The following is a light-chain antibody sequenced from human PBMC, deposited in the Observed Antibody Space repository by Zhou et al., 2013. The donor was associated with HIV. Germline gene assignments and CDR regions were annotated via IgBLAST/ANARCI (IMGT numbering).Light chain of an antibody. V-gene: IGKV3-20*01. Sequence: EIVLTQSPVTLSLSPGQRATLSRRSSQVVSASYVAWYQKRPGQAPKLVVYGASRRATDIPDRFGGSGSGREFILTINRLEPEDFAVYYCQQYGDTPVTFGQGTRLE. CDR3: QQYGDTPVT. CDR1: QVVSASY. J-gene: IGKJ5*01. CDR2: GAS.